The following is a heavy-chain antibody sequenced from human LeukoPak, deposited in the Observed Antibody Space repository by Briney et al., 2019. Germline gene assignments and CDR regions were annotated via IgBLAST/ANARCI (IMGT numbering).Heavy chain of an antibody. Sequence: SETLSLTCTVSGGSISSNYWSWIRQPAGKGLEYIGRIYSSGNTNYNPSLKSRVTMSVDTSKNQFSLLLHSVTAADTAVYYCARVWLSSGSYWCFDFWGRGTLVIVSS. CDR1: GGSISSNY. CDR3: ARVWLSSGSYWCFDF. D-gene: IGHD3-22*01. J-gene: IGHJ2*01. CDR2: IYSSGNT. V-gene: IGHV4-4*07.